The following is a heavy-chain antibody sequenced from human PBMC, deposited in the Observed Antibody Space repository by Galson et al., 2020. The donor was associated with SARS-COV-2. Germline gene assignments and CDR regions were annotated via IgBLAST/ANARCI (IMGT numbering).Heavy chain of an antibody. CDR1: GFTFSGSS. V-gene: IGHV3-21*01. CDR3: ARALEDCRGGSCYL. CDR2: VSTSGTFI. Sequence: TGGSLRLSCAASGFTFSGSSMDWVRQAPGMGLEWVSSVSTSGTFIHYADSVKGRFTISRDNAKNSLYLQMDSLRVEDTAVYYCARALEDCRGGSCYLWGQGTLVTVSS. J-gene: IGHJ4*02. D-gene: IGHD2-15*01.